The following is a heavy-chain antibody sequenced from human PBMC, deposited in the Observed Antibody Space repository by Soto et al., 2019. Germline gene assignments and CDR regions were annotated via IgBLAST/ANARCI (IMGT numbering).Heavy chain of an antibody. CDR3: ARDVGDESITYNDAFDV. V-gene: IGHV1-24*01. D-gene: IGHD3-10*01. CDR2: FDPEDGET. Sequence: ASVKVSCKVSGYTLTELSMHWVRQAPGKGLEWMGGFDPEDGETIYAQKFQDRVTMTTDTSTNTAYMELRSLTYNDTAVYYCARDVGDESITYNDAFDVWGQGTMVTVSS. CDR1: GYTLTELS. J-gene: IGHJ3*01.